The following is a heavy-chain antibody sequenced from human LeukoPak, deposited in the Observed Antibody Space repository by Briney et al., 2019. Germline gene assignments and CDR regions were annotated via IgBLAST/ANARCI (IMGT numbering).Heavy chain of an antibody. CDR2: IYHSGST. Sequence: SETLSLTCTVSGGSISSGGYYWSWIRQPPGKGLEWIGYIYHSGSTYYNPSLKSRVTISVDRSKNQFSLKLSSVTAADTAVYYCARGSSSRHVLDYWGQGTLVTVSS. V-gene: IGHV4-30-2*01. CDR1: GGSISSGGYY. D-gene: IGHD6-13*01. J-gene: IGHJ4*02. CDR3: ARGSSSRHVLDY.